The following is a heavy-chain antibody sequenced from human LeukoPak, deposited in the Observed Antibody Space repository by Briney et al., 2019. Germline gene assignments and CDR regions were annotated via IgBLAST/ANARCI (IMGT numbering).Heavy chain of an antibody. CDR3: AREGYYGSGSPPSLYFDY. J-gene: IGHJ4*02. V-gene: IGHV3-30-3*01. CDR2: TSYDLNVK. CDR1: GFTFGNYV. D-gene: IGHD3-10*01. Sequence: GGSLPLSCAASGFTFGNYVMHWLRQAPGKGLEWVAVTSYDLNVKLYADSVKGRLTISRDNSRSTLYLQMNSLRPEATAIYYCAREGYYGSGSPPSLYFDYWGEGTRVTVSS.